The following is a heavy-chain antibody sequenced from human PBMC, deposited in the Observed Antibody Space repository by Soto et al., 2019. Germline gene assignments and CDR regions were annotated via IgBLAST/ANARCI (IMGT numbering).Heavy chain of an antibody. CDR1: GFTFDDYA. CDR2: ISFNSGSI. J-gene: IGHJ3*01. V-gene: IGHV3-9*01. CDR3: ERDIEEKQLLYDALDF. Sequence: PGGSLRLSCVASGFTFDDYAMHWVRQAPGKGLEWVSGISFNSGSIGYAESVKGRFTISRDNARNSLYLQMNSLRAEDTALYYCERDIEEKQLLYDALDFWGQGTMVTVSS. D-gene: IGHD2-2*01.